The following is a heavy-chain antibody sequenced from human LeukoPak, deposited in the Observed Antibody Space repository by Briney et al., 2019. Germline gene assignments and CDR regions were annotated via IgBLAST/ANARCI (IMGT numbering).Heavy chain of an antibody. Sequence: GGSLALSCAASGFPFSDAWMSWVRQAPGKGLEWVGRIESKTDSGTTEYAAHVKGRFTISRDDSKNTLYLQMNSLKTEDTAVYYCTGDEGDDYFDNWGQGTLVTVSS. D-gene: IGHD3-16*01. V-gene: IGHV3-15*04. CDR2: IESKTDSGTT. J-gene: IGHJ4*02. CDR1: GFPFSDAW. CDR3: TGDEGDDYFDN.